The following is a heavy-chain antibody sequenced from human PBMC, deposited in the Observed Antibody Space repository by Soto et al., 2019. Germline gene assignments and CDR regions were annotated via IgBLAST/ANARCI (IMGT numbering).Heavy chain of an antibody. V-gene: IGHV3-33*01. CDR2: IWYDGSNK. Sequence: GGSLRLSCAASGFTFSSYGMHWVRQAPGKGLEWVAVIWYDGSNKYYADSVKGRFTISRDNSKNTLYLQMNSLRAEDTAVYYCAREGEGGARHHYYYGMDVWGQGTTVTVSS. CDR1: GFTFSSYG. CDR3: AREGEGGARHHYYYGMDV. J-gene: IGHJ6*02. D-gene: IGHD1-26*01.